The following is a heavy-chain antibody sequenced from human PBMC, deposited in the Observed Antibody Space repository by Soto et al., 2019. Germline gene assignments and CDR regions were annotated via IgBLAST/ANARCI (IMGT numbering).Heavy chain of an antibody. CDR3: ATVKLGSYDWFDP. D-gene: IGHD3-16*01. CDR2: INPDGKRT. Sequence: GGSLRLSCAASGFTFSNYWMHWVRQAPGKGLMWVSRINPDGKRTTYADSVKGRFAISRDYAKNTLYLQMNSLRADYTSVYYCATVKLGSYDWFDPWGQGTLVTVSS. CDR1: GFTFSNYW. J-gene: IGHJ5*02. V-gene: IGHV3-74*01.